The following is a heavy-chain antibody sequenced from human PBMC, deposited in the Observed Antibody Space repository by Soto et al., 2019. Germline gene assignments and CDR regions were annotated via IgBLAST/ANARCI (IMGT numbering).Heavy chain of an antibody. CDR1: GASVSSDNW. V-gene: IGHV4-4*02. J-gene: IGHJ4*02. CDR2: IYHTGST. Sequence: QVQLQESGLGLVKPSGTLSLTCVVSGASVSSDNWWGWVRRPPGKGLEWIGEIYHTGSTNYNPSLKSRLSISVDTSKNHFSVQLSSLTAADTAIYYCARVSASSLLRGVIINWGQGTRVSVSS. CDR3: ARVSASSLLRGVIIN. D-gene: IGHD3-10*01.